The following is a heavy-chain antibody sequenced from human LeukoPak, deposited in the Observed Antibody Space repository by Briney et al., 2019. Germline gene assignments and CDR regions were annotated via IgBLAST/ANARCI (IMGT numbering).Heavy chain of an antibody. CDR3: ARSLAHYYDSSGYFDP. V-gene: IGHV4-31*03. D-gene: IGHD3-22*01. Sequence: SETLSLTCTVSGGSISSGGYYWSWIRQHPGKGLEWIGYIYYSGSTSYNPSLKSRVTISVDTSKNQFSLKLSSVTAADTAVYYCARSLAHYYDSSGYFDPWGQGTLVTVSS. J-gene: IGHJ5*02. CDR1: GGSISSGGYY. CDR2: IYYSGST.